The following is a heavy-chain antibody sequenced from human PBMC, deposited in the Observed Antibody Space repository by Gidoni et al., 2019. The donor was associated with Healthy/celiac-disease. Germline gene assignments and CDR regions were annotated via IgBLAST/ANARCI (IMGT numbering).Heavy chain of an antibody. Sequence: EVQLVESGGGLVQPGGSLRLSCAASGFTFSSYWMHWVRQAPGKGLVWVSRINREGRRTSYADSVKGRFTISRDNAKNTLYLQMNSLRAEDTAVYYCARGAAYYYDSSGYYGIDYWGQGTLVTVSS. J-gene: IGHJ4*02. CDR2: INREGRRT. V-gene: IGHV3-74*01. CDR1: GFTFSSYW. CDR3: ARGAAYYYDSSGYYGIDY. D-gene: IGHD3-22*01.